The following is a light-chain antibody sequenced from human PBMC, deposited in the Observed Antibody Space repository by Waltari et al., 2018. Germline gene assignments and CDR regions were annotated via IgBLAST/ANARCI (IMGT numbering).Light chain of an antibody. J-gene: IGLJ3*02. V-gene: IGLV1-44*01. CDR2: RSD. CDR3: AAWDDSLNGRWV. CDR1: ASNIGNNL. Sequence: QSVLTQPPSVSGTPGQRVPIPCSGSASNIGNNLVNWYQQFPGKAPKLLIYRSDQRPSGAPDRFSGSKSGTSASLAISGLQSEDEADYYCAAWDDSLNGRWVFGGGTKVTVL.